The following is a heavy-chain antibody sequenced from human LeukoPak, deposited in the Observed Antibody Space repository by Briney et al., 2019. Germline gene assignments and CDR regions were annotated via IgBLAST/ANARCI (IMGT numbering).Heavy chain of an antibody. CDR3: ARDGVLGYDILTGYYPYYYYGMDV. CDR2: INHSGST. Sequence: SETLSLTCAVYGGSLSGYYWSWIRQPPGKGLEWIGEINHSGSTNYNPSLKSRVTISVDTSKNQFSLKLSSVTAADTAVYYCARDGVLGYDILTGYYPYYYYGMDVWGQGTTVTVSS. V-gene: IGHV4-34*01. CDR1: GGSLSGYY. D-gene: IGHD3-9*01. J-gene: IGHJ6*02.